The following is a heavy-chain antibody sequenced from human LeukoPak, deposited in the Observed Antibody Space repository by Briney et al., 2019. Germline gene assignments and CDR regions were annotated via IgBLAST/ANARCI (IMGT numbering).Heavy chain of an antibody. V-gene: IGHV4-39*01. CDR3: ARQHYYDSSGYGFVAFDI. D-gene: IGHD3-22*01. CDR1: GGSISSSSYY. J-gene: IGHJ3*02. Sequence: PSETLSLTCTVSGGSISSSSYYWGWIRQPPGKGLELIGSIYYSGSTYYNPSLKSRVTISVDTSKNQFSLKLSSVTAADTAMYYCARQHYYDSSGYGFVAFDIWGQGTMVTVSS. CDR2: IYYSGST.